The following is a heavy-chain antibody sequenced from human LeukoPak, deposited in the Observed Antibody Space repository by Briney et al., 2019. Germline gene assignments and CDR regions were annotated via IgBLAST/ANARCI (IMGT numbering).Heavy chain of an antibody. CDR1: GYTFTGYY. CDR3: ARDGYSGYDSALDY. J-gene: IGHJ4*02. D-gene: IGHD5-12*01. V-gene: IGHV1-2*02. CDR2: INPNSGGT. Sequence: GSVKVSCKASGYTFTGYYMHWVRQAPGQGLEWMGWINPNSGGTNYAQKFQGRVTMTRDTYISTAYMELSRLRSDDTAVYYCARDGYSGYDSALDYWGQGTLVTVSS.